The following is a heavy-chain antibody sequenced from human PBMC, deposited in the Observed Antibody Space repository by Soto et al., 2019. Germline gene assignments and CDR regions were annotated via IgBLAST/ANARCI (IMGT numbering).Heavy chain of an antibody. Sequence: QMQLVQSGPEVKKPGTSVKVSCKASGFTFTSSAVQWVRQARGQRLEWIGWIVVGSGNTNYAQKVQERVTITRDMSTSTAYMELSSLRSEDTAVYDCAVQRGGSGVGYWGQGTLVTVSS. CDR2: IVVGSGNT. J-gene: IGHJ4*02. CDR3: AVQRGGSGVGY. V-gene: IGHV1-58*01. D-gene: IGHD3-10*01. CDR1: GFTFTSSA.